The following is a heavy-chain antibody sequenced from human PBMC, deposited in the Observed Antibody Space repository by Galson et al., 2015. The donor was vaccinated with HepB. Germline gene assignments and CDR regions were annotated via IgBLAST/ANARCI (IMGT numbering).Heavy chain of an antibody. CDR1: SGFTFGAYW. CDR3: TRTRFCASGSCYVASYAEYFQI. V-gene: IGHV3-7*03. D-gene: IGHD2-15*01. Sequence: SLRLSCAGSSGFTFGAYWMSWVRQAPGKGLEWVATIKQDGSETYYVDSVKGRFTISRDNAKRSLFLQMDRLRTEDTAVYYCTRTRFCASGSCYVASYAEYFQIWGQGTLVTVSS. J-gene: IGHJ1*01. CDR2: IKQDGSET.